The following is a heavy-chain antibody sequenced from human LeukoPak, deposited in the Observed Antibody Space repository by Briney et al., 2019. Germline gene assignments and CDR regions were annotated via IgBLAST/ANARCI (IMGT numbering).Heavy chain of an antibody. D-gene: IGHD2-8*01. Sequence: ASVKVSCKASGGTFSSYAISWVRQAPGQGLEWMGRIIPIFGTANYAQKFQGQVTITTNESTSTAYMELSSLRSEDTAVYYCARANGLSAAFDIWGQGTMVTVSS. V-gene: IGHV1-69*05. CDR3: ARANGLSAAFDI. CDR2: IIPIFGTA. J-gene: IGHJ3*02. CDR1: GGTFSSYA.